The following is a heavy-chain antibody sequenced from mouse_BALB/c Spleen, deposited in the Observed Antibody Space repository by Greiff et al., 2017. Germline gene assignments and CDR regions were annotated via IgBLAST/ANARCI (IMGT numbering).Heavy chain of an antibody. D-gene: IGHD1-1*01. J-gene: IGHJ3*01. V-gene: IGHV4-1*02. CDR3: ARLGYYGSSQFAY. CDR2: INPDSSTI. Sequence: EVKLVESGGGLVQPGGSLKLSCAASGFDFSRYWMSWVRQAPGKGLEWIGEINPDSSTINSTPSLRDKFLISRDNAKNTLYLQMSKVRSGDAALDYCARLGYYGSSQFAYWGQGTLVTVSA. CDR1: GFDFSRYW.